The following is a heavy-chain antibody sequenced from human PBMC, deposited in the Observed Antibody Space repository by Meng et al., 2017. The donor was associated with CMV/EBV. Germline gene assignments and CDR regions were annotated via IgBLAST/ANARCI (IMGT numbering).Heavy chain of an antibody. CDR1: GYTFTSYY. J-gene: IGHJ5*02. V-gene: IGHV1-46*01. D-gene: IGHD2-2*02. CDR3: ARDPQIVVVPAAIDSWLDP. Sequence: ASVKVSCKASGYTFTSYYMHWVRQAPGQGLEWMGIINPSGGSTSYAQKFQGRVTMTRDTSSSTVYMELSSLRSEDTAVYYCARDPQIVVVPAAIDSWLDPWGQGTLVTVSS. CDR2: INPSGGST.